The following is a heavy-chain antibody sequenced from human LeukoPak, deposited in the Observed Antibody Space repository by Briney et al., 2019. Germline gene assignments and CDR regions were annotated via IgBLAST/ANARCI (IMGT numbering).Heavy chain of an antibody. V-gene: IGHV4-39*07. CDR2: FYYSGST. Sequence: PSETLSLTCTVSGGSISSSSYYWGWIRQPPGKGLEWIGSFYYSGSTYNNPSLMSRVTISVDTSKNQFSLKLNSVTAADTAVYYCARSPGTVMDVWGQGTTVTVSS. CDR3: ARSPGTVMDV. D-gene: IGHD3-10*01. CDR1: GGSISSSSYY. J-gene: IGHJ6*02.